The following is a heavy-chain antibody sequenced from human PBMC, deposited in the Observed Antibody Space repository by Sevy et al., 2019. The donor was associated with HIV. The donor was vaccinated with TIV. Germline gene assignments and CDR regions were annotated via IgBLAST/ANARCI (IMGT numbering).Heavy chain of an antibody. J-gene: IGHJ4*02. Sequence: SETLSLTCAVYGGSFSGYYWSWIRQPPGKGLEWIGEINHSGSTNYNPSLKSRVTISVDTSKNQFSLKLSSVTAADTAVYYCASNYDFWSGRDHWGQGTLVTVSS. D-gene: IGHD3-3*01. V-gene: IGHV4-34*01. CDR3: ASNYDFWSGRDH. CDR2: INHSGST. CDR1: GGSFSGYY.